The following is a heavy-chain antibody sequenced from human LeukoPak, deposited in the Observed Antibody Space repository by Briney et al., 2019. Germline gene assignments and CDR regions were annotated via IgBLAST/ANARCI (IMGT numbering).Heavy chain of an antibody. D-gene: IGHD3-10*01. CDR3: ARSHGSGSYYNLNDY. CDR2: INYRGSP. J-gene: IGHJ4*02. Sequence: SETLSLTCTVSNASISSNTYYRAWIRQPPGKGLEYIGRINYRGSPYYNPSLKSRVPLSVDTSKNQCSLKLSSVTAADTAVYYCARSHGSGSYYNLNDYWGQGTLVTVSS. V-gene: IGHV4-39*07. CDR1: NASISSNTYY.